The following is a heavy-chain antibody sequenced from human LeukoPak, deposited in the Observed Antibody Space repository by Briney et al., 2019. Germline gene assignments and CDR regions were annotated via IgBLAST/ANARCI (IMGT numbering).Heavy chain of an antibody. D-gene: IGHD3-16*01. J-gene: IGHJ6*02. CDR3: ARFGVDYDMDV. Sequence: SETLSLTCTVSGGSISGYYWTWIRQPPGKGLEWIGQIHYSGRPDYNPSLKSRVTISVDTSKNQLSLKVTSVTGADTAVYYCARFGVDYDMDVWGQGTTVTVSS. CDR1: GGSISGYY. V-gene: IGHV4-59*01. CDR2: IHYSGRP.